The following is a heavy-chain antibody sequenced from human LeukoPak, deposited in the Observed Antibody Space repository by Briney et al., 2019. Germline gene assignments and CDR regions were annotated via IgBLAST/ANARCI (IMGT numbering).Heavy chain of an antibody. V-gene: IGHV4-61*02. CDR2: IYTSGST. D-gene: IGHD2-21*02. Sequence: SETLSLTCTVSGGSISSGSYYWGWIRQPPGKGLEWIGRIYTSGSTNYNPSLKSRVTISVDTSKNQFSLKLTSVTAAHTAVYYGASAVSVTAIYFDYWGQGTLVTVSS. CDR3: ASAVSVTAIYFDY. CDR1: GGSISSGSYY. J-gene: IGHJ4*02.